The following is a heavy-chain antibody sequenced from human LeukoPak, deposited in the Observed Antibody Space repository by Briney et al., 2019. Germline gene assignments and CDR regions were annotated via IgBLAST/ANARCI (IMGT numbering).Heavy chain of an antibody. Sequence: ASVKVSCKASGYTFTGYYMHWVRQAPGQGLEWMRWINPNSGGTNYAQKFQGRVTMTRDTSISTAYMELRSLRSDDTAVYYCARDNYYDSSDPFDYWGQGTLVTVSS. CDR1: GYTFTGYY. D-gene: IGHD3-22*01. J-gene: IGHJ4*02. V-gene: IGHV1-2*02. CDR2: INPNSGGT. CDR3: ARDNYYDSSDPFDY.